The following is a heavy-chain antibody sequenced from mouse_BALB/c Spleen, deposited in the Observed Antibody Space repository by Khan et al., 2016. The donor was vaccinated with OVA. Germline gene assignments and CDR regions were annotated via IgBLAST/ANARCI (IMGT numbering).Heavy chain of an antibody. V-gene: IGHV1-9*01. CDR3: ARGNYYGSNSWFGY. CDR2: ILPGSNST. D-gene: IGHD1-1*01. CDR1: GYTFSSYW. Sequence: QVQLKESGAELMKPGASVKISCKPTGYTFSSYWIEWVKQRPGHGLEWIGEILPGSNSTNYNERFQGKATITADTSSNTAYMQLSSLTSEDSAIYYCARGNYYGSNSWFGYWGQATLVTVSA. J-gene: IGHJ3*01.